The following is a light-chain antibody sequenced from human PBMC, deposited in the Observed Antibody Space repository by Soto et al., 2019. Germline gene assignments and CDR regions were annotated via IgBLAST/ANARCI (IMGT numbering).Light chain of an antibody. V-gene: IGLV2-14*03. CDR2: DVS. J-gene: IGLJ1*01. CDR3: NSCRRTNTQV. Sequence: QSVLTQPASVSGSPGQSITISCTGTSSDVGAYNYVSWYQQHPGKAPKLMIYDVSNRPSGVSDRFSGSKSGNTASLTISGLQPEDEADYYCNSCRRTNTQVFGSGTKVTVL. CDR1: SSDVGAYNY.